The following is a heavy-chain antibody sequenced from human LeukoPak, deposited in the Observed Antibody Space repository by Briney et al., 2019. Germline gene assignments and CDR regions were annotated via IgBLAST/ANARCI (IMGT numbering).Heavy chain of an antibody. V-gene: IGHV4-4*07. CDR2: IYISGST. CDR1: GASITTYY. D-gene: IGHD5-18*01. CDR3: ASNVDTAMVTGDY. Sequence: SETLSLTCTVSGASITTYYWSWMRQPAGKGLEWIGRIYISGSTNYNPSLKSRVTMSVDTSNNQFSLKLSSVTAADTAVYYCASNVDTAMVTGDYWGQGTLVTVSS. J-gene: IGHJ4*02.